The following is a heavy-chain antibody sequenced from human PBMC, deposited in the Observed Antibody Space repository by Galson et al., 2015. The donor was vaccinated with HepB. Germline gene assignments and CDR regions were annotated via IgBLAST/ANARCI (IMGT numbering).Heavy chain of an antibody. CDR3: ARGEHAFDI. J-gene: IGHJ3*02. CDR1: GNTLSNYH. CDR2: INRSVGTT. V-gene: IGHV1-46*01. Sequence: SVKVSCKASGNTLSNYHMHWVRQAPGQGLEWMGVINRSVGTTNYAQKFQGRVTMTRDASTNTVYMELSSLRSDDTAVYYCARGEHAFDIWGQGTMVTVSS.